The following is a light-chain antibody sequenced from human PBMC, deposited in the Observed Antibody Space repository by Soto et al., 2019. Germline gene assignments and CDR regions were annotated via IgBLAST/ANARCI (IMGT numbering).Light chain of an antibody. CDR3: QQYVRSPRT. CDR1: QSVTNNQ. J-gene: IGKJ1*01. Sequence: EFVLTQSPGTLSVSPGERATLSCRASQSVTNNQLAWYQQKPGQAPRILIYDASSRATGIPDRFSGSGSGTDFTLTISRLEPEDFAVYYCQQYVRSPRTFGQGTKVEIK. CDR2: DAS. V-gene: IGKV3-20*01.